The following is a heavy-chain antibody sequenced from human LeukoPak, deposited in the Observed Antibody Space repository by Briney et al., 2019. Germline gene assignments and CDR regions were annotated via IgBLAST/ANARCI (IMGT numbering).Heavy chain of an antibody. CDR3: TVYSGSYQRAFDI. CDR1: GFTFSSYG. Sequence: PGGSLRLSCAASGFTFSSYGMHWVRQAPGKGLEWVAVIWYDGSNKYYADSVKGRFTISRDNSKNTLYLQMNSLKTEDTALYYCTVYSGSYQRAFDIWGQGTMVTVSS. CDR2: IWYDGSNK. J-gene: IGHJ3*02. D-gene: IGHD1-26*01. V-gene: IGHV3-33*01.